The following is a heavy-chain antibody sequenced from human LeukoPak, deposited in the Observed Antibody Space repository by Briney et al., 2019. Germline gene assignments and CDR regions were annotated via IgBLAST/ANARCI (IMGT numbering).Heavy chain of an antibody. D-gene: IGHD3-16*02. V-gene: IGHV1-18*01. CDR3: ARDRRIMITFGGVIVRGFDY. CDR2: ISAYNGNT. CDR1: GYTFTSYG. Sequence: ASVNVSCKASGYTFTSYGISWVRQAPGQGLEWMGWISAYNGNTNYAQKLQGRVTMTTDTSTSTAYMELRSLRSDDTAVYYCARDRRIMITFGGVIVRGFDYWGQGTLVTVSS. J-gene: IGHJ4*02.